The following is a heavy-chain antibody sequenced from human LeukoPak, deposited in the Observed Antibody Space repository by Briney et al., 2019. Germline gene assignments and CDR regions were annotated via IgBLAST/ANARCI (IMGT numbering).Heavy chain of an antibody. D-gene: IGHD3-22*01. V-gene: IGHV1-8*03. CDR1: GYTFTSYD. CDR3: ASLKNSYDSSGYLVTDAFDI. CDR2: MNPNSGNT. Sequence: ASVKVSCKASGYTFTSYDINWVRQATGQGLEWMGWMNPNSGNTGYAQKFQGRVTITRNTSISTAYMELSSLRSDDTAVYYCASLKNSYDSSGYLVTDAFDIWGQGTMVTVSS. J-gene: IGHJ3*02.